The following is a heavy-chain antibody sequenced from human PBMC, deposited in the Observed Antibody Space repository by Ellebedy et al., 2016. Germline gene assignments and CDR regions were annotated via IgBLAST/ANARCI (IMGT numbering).Heavy chain of an antibody. V-gene: IGHV3-74*01. D-gene: IGHD3-22*01. CDR2: INSDGSST. J-gene: IGHJ6*02. CDR3: ARDILVAGHYDSSGYYGYYNGMDV. Sequence: HTGGSLRLSCAASGFTFSSYWMHWVRQAPGKGLVWVSRINSDGSSTSYADSVKGRFTISRDNAKNKVFLQMNSLRVEDTAVYYCARDILVAGHYDSSGYYGYYNGMDVWGQGTTVTVAS. CDR1: GFTFSSYW.